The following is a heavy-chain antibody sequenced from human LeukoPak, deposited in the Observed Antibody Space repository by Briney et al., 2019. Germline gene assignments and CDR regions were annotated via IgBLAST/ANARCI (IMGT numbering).Heavy chain of an antibody. V-gene: IGHV5-51*01. Sequence: GESLKISCKGSGYSFTSYWIGWVRQMPGKGLEWMGIIYPADSDTTYSPSFQGHVTISADKSISTSYLQWSSLKASDTAMYYCARQYGTVGKFDYWGQGTLVTVSS. CDR3: ARQYGTVGKFDY. D-gene: IGHD3-10*01. CDR1: GYSFTSYW. CDR2: IYPADSDT. J-gene: IGHJ4*02.